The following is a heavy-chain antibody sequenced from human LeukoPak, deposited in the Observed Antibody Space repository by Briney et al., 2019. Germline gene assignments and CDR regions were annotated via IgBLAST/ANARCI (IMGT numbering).Heavy chain of an antibody. CDR1: GFTFSSYA. Sequence: GGSLRLSCAASGFTFSSYAMKWVRQAPGKGLEWVSTFNGTGGTTYYADSVKGRFTISRDNSKNTLYLQMNSLRPEDRAVYFFAKELYGACRLDYWGHG. J-gene: IGHJ4*03. CDR2: FNGTGGTT. CDR3: AKELYGACRLDY. V-gene: IGHV3-23*01. D-gene: IGHD4/OR15-4a*01.